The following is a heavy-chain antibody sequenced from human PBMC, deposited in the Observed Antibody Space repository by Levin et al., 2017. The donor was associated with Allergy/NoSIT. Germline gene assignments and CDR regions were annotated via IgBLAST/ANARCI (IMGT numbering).Heavy chain of an antibody. V-gene: IGHV3-30*18. J-gene: IGHJ4*02. CDR1: GFTFSSYG. Sequence: SCAASGFTFSSYGMHWVRQAPGKGLEWVAVISYDGSNKYYADSVKGRFTISRDNSKNTLYLQMNSLRAEDTAVYYCAKDPGYYYGSGSFPDWGQGTLVTVSS. CDR2: ISYDGSNK. CDR3: AKDPGYYYGSGSFPD. D-gene: IGHD3-10*01.